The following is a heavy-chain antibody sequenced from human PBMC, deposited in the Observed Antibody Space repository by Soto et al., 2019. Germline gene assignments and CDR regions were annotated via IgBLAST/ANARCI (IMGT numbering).Heavy chain of an antibody. J-gene: IGHJ4*02. CDR3: ASDILTKRSFDY. CDR1: GGSISSSSYY. CDR2: IYYSGST. V-gene: IGHV4-39*01. Sequence: SETLSLTCTVSGGSISSSSYYWGWIRQPPGKGLEWIGSIYYSGSTYYNPSLKSRVTISVDTSKNQFSLKLSSVTAADTAVYYCASDILTKRSFDYWGQGTLVTVSS. D-gene: IGHD3-9*01.